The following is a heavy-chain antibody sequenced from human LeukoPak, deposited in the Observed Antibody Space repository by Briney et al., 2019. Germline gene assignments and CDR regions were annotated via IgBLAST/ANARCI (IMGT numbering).Heavy chain of an antibody. D-gene: IGHD3-10*01. CDR2: IYHSGST. CDR1: GGSISSGGYS. CDR3: ARYGSGSYLYYFDY. V-gene: IGHV4-30-2*01. J-gene: IGHJ4*02. Sequence: SQTLSLTCAVSGGSISSGGYSWSWIRQPPGKGLEWIGYIYHSGSTYYNPSLKSRVTISVDRSKNQFSLKLSSVTAADTAVYYCARYGSGSYLYYFDYWGQGTLVTVSS.